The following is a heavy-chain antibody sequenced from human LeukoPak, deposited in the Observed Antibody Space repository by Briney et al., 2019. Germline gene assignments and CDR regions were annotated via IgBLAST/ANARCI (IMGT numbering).Heavy chain of an antibody. CDR1: GITLNSHG. CDR3: AREATWGQWYFDH. V-gene: IGHV3-30*03. Sequence: GGSLRLPCVASGITLNSHGMHWVRQAPGKGLEWVAVIAADGGVKHYADSVKGRFTLSRDNSKNTLYLQMNSLSVEDTAVYYCAREATWGQWYFDHWGQGTPVTVSS. D-gene: IGHD6-19*01. CDR2: IAADGGVK. J-gene: IGHJ4*02.